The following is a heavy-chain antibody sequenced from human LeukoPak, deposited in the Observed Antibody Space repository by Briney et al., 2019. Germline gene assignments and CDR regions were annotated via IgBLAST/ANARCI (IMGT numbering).Heavy chain of an antibody. Sequence: ASVKVSCKASGYTFTSYYMHWVRQATGQGLEWMGWMNPGNGDTAYAQKFQGRVAMTRDTSMSTAYMELNNLGSEDTAIYYCARGLGDYNTDWFPVSGYWGQGTPVTVSS. CDR2: MNPGNGDT. CDR3: ARGLGDYNTDWFPVSGY. V-gene: IGHV1-8*02. D-gene: IGHD3-9*01. J-gene: IGHJ4*02. CDR1: GYTFTSYY.